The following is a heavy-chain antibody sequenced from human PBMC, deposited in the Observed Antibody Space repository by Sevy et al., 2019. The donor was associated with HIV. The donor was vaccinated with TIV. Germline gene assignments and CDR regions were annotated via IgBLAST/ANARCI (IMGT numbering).Heavy chain of an antibody. CDR3: VKVACSGGSCQSGDY. Sequence: GGSLRLSCAASGFSFSTYGMHWVRQAPGKGLEWVAVISYDGSNKYYADSVKGRFTISRDNSKSTLYLQMNSLRAEDTAVYYCVKVACSGGSCQSGDYWGQGTLVTVSS. CDR2: ISYDGSNK. CDR1: GFSFSTYG. V-gene: IGHV3-30*18. J-gene: IGHJ4*02. D-gene: IGHD2-15*01.